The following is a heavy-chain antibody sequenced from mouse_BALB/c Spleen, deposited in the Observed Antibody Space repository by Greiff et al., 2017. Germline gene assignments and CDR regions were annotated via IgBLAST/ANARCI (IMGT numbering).Heavy chain of an antibody. CDR2: ISYSGST. J-gene: IGHJ4*01. D-gene: IGHD1-1*01. Sequence: EVQLQQSGPGLVKPSQSLSLTCTVTGYSITSDYAWNWIRQFPGNKLEWMGYISYSGSTSYNPSLKSRISITRDTSKNQFFLQLNSVTTEDTATYYCARYGSYAMDYWGQGTSVTVSS. CDR1: GYSITSDYA. CDR3: ARYGSYAMDY. V-gene: IGHV3-2*02.